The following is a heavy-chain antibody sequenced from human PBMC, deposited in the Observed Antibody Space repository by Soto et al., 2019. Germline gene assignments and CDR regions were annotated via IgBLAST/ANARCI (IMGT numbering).Heavy chain of an antibody. V-gene: IGHV5-51*01. CDR3: ARQGGEYNTMSDY. J-gene: IGHJ4*02. CDR1: GYTFSKYW. Sequence: PGESLKISCKGSGYTFSKYWIGWVRQTPGKGLEWMGMIYPGDSDARYSPSFEGQVTFSVDKSINTAYLQWNSLKASDTAMYYCARQGGEYNTMSDYWGQGNLVIVSS. D-gene: IGHD3-10*01. CDR2: IYPGDSDA.